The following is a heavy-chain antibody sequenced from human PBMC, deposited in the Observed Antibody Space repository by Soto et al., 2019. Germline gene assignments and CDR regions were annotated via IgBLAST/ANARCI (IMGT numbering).Heavy chain of an antibody. J-gene: IGHJ4*02. CDR1: GYTFTSYD. Sequence: QVQLVQSGAEVKKPGASVKVSCKASGYTFTSYDINWVRQATGQGLEWMGWMNPNSGNTGYAQKFQGRVTMTRNTSISSAYMELSSLRSEESAVYYCARERSSGWYVDYWGQGTLVTVSS. CDR3: ARERSSGWYVDY. V-gene: IGHV1-8*01. CDR2: MNPNSGNT. D-gene: IGHD6-19*01.